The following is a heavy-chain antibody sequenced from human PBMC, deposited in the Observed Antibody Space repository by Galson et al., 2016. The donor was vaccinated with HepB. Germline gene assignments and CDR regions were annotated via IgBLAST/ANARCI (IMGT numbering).Heavy chain of an antibody. CDR3: VRDRGSDYGVYGLDV. J-gene: IGHJ6*02. V-gene: IGHV3-9*01. Sequence: SLRLSCAASGFTFEDYAMHWVRQAPGKGLEWVSGISWNSGSIAYADSVKGRFNVSRDNADYSLYLQMNSLRAEDTAFYYCVRDRGSDYGVYGLDVWGQGTTVTVSS. CDR1: GFTFEDYA. CDR2: ISWNSGSI. D-gene: IGHD4-17*01.